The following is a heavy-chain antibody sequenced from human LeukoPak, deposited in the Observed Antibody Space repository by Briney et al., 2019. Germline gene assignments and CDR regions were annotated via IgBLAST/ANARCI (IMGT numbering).Heavy chain of an antibody. Sequence: SETLSLTCTVSGGSITSGSDYWGWIRQPPGKGLEWIGNIYYIGNTYYNPSLKSRVTISMDTSKSQFSLKLSSVTAADTAVYYCARSTVVTPAQVDYWGQGTLVTVSS. CDR3: ARSTVVTPAQVDY. CDR2: IYYIGNT. V-gene: IGHV4-39*07. J-gene: IGHJ4*02. D-gene: IGHD4-23*01. CDR1: GGSITSGSDY.